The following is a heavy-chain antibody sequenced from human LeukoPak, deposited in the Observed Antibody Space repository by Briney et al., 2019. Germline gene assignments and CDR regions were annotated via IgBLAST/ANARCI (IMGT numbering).Heavy chain of an antibody. V-gene: IGHV3-21*01. D-gene: IGHD1-14*01. J-gene: IGHJ4*02. Sequence: GSLRLSXAASGFTFSSCGFNWVRQAPGKGLEWVSSIGPTGTDRYYADSVRGRFTISRDNAKNSMYLQMDSLRDEDTAVYYCATETIGRHYDYWGQGTLLTVSS. CDR2: IGPTGTDR. CDR3: ATETIGRHYDY. CDR1: GFTFSSCG.